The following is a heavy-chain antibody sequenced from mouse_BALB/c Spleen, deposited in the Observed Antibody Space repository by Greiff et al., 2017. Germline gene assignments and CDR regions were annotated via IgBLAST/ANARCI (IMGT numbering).Heavy chain of an antibody. V-gene: IGHV14-3*02. CDR3: ARPDTAPWFAY. CDR1: GFNIKDTY. Sequence: VQLKESGAELVKPGASVKLSCTASGFNIKDTYMHWVKQRPEQGLEWIGRIDPANGNTKYDPKFQGKATITADTSSNTAYLQLSSLTSEDTAVYYCARPDTAPWFAYWGQGTLVTVSA. CDR2: IDPANGNT. D-gene: IGHD3-3*01. J-gene: IGHJ3*01.